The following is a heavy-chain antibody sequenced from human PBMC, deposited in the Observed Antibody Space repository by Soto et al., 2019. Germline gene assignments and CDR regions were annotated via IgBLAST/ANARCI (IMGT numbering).Heavy chain of an antibody. CDR1: GYTFTRNS. V-gene: IGHV5-51*01. CDR2: IHPSDSQA. Sequence: EVQLVQSETEVKKPGVSLKISCEFPGYTFTRNSIAWVRQMPGQGLEWMGLIHPSDSQAKYSPSFQGQVTISVDKSANTAYLHWSSLKASDTAVYYFGAYSNFWRAWGLGALVIVSS. CDR3: GAYSNFWRA. J-gene: IGHJ5*02. D-gene: IGHD3-3*01.